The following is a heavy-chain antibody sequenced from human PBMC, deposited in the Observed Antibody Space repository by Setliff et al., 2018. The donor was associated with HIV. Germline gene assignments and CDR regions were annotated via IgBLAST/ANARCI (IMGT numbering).Heavy chain of an antibody. D-gene: IGHD1-26*01. CDR2: IYFSGRT. V-gene: IGHV4-39*01. CDR3: ATSEWELIDFDY. CDR1: GGSISSSSYY. Sequence: PSETLSLTCNVFGGSISSSSYYWSWIRQPPGKGLEWIGSIYFSGRTYYNPSLKSRVTMSVDTSKHQFSLNLNSVTAADTAVYFCATSEWELIDFDYWGQGTLVTAPQ. J-gene: IGHJ4*02.